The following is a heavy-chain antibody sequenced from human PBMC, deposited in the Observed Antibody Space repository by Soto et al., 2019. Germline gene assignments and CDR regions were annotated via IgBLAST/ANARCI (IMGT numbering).Heavy chain of an antibody. Sequence: DVQLLESGGGLVQPEGSLRLSCAASGFTFSNYAMGWVRQGPGKGLEWVAVVSIGGSTHYADSVRGRFTISRDNSKNTLSLQLNSLTAEDTAVYFCAKRRGAGGHFDCWGQGALVTVSS. CDR2: VSIGGST. J-gene: IGHJ4*02. V-gene: IGHV3-23*01. CDR3: AKRRGAGGHFDC. D-gene: IGHD2-15*01. CDR1: GFTFSNYA.